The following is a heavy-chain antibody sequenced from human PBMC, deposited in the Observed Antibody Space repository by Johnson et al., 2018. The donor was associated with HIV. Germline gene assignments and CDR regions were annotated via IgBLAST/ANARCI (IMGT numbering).Heavy chain of an antibody. CDR3: ARDGYRYDTGVLGAFDI. J-gene: IGHJ3*02. Sequence: VQLVESGGGLVQPGGSLRLSCAASGFTFSSYWMSWVRQAPGKGLEWVANIQQDGSEKYYVDSVKGRFPISRDNAKNSLYLQMSSLRAEDTALYYCARDGYRYDTGVLGAFDIWGQGTMVTVSS. CDR1: GFTFSSYW. CDR2: IQQDGSEK. V-gene: IGHV3-7*03. D-gene: IGHD6-13*01.